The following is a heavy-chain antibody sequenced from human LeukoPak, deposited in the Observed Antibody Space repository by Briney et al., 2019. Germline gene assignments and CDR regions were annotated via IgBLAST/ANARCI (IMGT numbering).Heavy chain of an antibody. CDR3: AKGLMEYFQH. D-gene: IGHD3-16*01. Sequence: PGGSLRLSCAASAFTFSNYAMSWVRQAPGKGLEWVSVISGSGDSTYYADSVKGRFTISRDNSKNTLYLQMNSLRAEDTAAYYCAKGLMEYFQHWGQGTLVTVSS. CDR2: ISGSGDST. CDR1: AFTFSNYA. J-gene: IGHJ1*01. V-gene: IGHV3-23*01.